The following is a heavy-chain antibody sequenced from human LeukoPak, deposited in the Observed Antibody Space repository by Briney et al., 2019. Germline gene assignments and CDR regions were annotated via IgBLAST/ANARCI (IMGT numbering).Heavy chain of an antibody. CDR1: GYTFTSYG. CDR3: ARAEKPNWGNYYYYCMDG. Sequence: ASVKVSCKASGYTFTSYGICWVRQAPRQGLEWMGWISAYNGNTNFAQQLQDRVTMTTDTSTSTAYMELRSLRSDDTAVYYCARAEKPNWGNYYYYCMDGWGKGTTVTVSS. J-gene: IGHJ6*03. V-gene: IGHV1-18*01. CDR2: ISAYNGNT. D-gene: IGHD7-27*01.